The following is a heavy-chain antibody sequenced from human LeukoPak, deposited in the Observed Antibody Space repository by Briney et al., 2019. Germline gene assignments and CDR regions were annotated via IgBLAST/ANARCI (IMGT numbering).Heavy chain of an antibody. J-gene: IGHJ4*02. Sequence: PGGSLRLSCAASGFMFSSYAMSWVRQAPGKGLEWVSGISYSGGGTYYADSVKGRFTISRDNSKNTLSLRMNSLRAEDTAVYYCAKGGSSGWSGSRFDYWGQGTLVTVPS. CDR2: ISYSGGGT. CDR1: GFMFSSYA. D-gene: IGHD6-19*01. CDR3: AKGGSSGWSGSRFDY. V-gene: IGHV3-23*01.